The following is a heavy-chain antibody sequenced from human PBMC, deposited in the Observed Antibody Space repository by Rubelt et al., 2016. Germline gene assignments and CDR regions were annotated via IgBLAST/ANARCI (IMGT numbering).Heavy chain of an antibody. D-gene: IGHD1-26*01. CDR1: GGSVSSNY. CDR2: INHGRDT. J-gene: IGHJ6*02. Sequence: QVQLQQWGAGLLKPSETLSLTCDVYGGSVSSNYWSWIRQPPGQGLEWIGEINHGRDTNYNPSLKSRVTVSLDTSKNQCTLKLRCMTAADTAMYYCAREVRSGEMDVWGQGTMVSVSS. CDR3: AREVRSGEMDV. V-gene: IGHV4-34*01.